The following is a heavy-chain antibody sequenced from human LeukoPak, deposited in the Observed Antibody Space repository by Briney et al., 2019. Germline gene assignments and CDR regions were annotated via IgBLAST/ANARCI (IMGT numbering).Heavy chain of an antibody. Sequence: GASVKVSCKASEYTLTSYDINWVRQATGQGLEWMGWMNPNSGRTGYAQNFQGRITITRNTSISTAYMELSSLRSEDTAVYYCTRETSSRYFDYWGQGTLVTVSS. V-gene: IGHV1-8*01. CDR3: TRETSSRYFDY. J-gene: IGHJ4*02. CDR2: MNPNSGRT. CDR1: EYTLTSYD.